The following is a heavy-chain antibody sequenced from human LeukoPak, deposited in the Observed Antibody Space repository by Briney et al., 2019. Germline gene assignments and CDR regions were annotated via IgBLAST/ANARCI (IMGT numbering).Heavy chain of an antibody. CDR3: ARLYGSWSPL. V-gene: IGHV1-69*05. D-gene: IGHD3-10*01. CDR2: IIPIFGTA. J-gene: IGHJ4*02. Sequence: SVMVSCTASGGTFSSYAISWVRQAPGQGLEWMGRIIPIFGTANYAQKFQGRVTITTDESTSTAYMELSSMRSEDTAVYYCARLYGSWSPLWGQGTLVTVSS. CDR1: GGTFSSYA.